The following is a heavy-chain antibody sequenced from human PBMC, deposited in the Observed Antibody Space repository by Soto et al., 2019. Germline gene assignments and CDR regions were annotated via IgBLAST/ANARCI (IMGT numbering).Heavy chain of an antibody. CDR2: LIPSGGST. Sequence: ASVKVSCKASGYTFTSYYMHWVRQAPGQGLEWMGILIPSGGSTSYAQKFQGSVTMTRDTSTSTAYMELSSLRSEDTAVYYSARDHGIAARPLRDAFDSWGQGXRVTAS. D-gene: IGHD6-6*01. V-gene: IGHV1-46*01. J-gene: IGHJ3*02. CDR1: GYTFTSYY. CDR3: ARDHGIAARPLRDAFDS.